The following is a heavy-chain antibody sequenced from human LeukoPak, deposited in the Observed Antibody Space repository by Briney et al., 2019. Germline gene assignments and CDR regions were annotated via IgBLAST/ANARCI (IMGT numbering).Heavy chain of an antibody. CDR2: TYYRSKWYN. CDR3: ASSGRYRFDY. Sequence: SQTLSLTCAISGDSVSSNSAAWNWIRQSPSRGLEWLGKTYYRSKWYNDYAVSVKSRITVNPDTSNNQFSLQLNSVTPEDTAVYYCASSGRYRFDYWGQGTLVTVSS. D-gene: IGHD1-26*01. CDR1: GDSVSSNSAA. J-gene: IGHJ4*02. V-gene: IGHV6-1*01.